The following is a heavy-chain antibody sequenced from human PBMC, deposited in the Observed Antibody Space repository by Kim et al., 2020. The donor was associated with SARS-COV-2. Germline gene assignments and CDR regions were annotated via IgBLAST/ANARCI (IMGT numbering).Heavy chain of an antibody. CDR1: GGSFSGYY. D-gene: IGHD2-15*01. J-gene: IGHJ4*02. Sequence: SETLSLTCAVYGGSFSGYYWSWIRQPPGKGLEWIGEINHSGSTNYNPSLKSRVTISVDTSKNQFSLKLSSVTAADTAVYYCARVLRDCSGGSCRGYFDYWGQGTLVTVSS. CDR3: ARVLRDCSGGSCRGYFDY. V-gene: IGHV4-34*01. CDR2: INHSGST.